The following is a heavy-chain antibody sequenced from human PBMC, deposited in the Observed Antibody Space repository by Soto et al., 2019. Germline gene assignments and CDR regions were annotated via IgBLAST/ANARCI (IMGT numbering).Heavy chain of an antibody. V-gene: IGHV1-69*06. CDR1: GGTFSSYA. CDR2: IIPNFGTA. J-gene: IGHJ4*02. CDR3: ASQSVVPPARIAAAGIFDY. D-gene: IGHD6-13*01. Sequence: QVQLVQSGAEVKKPGSSVKVSCKASGGTFSSYAISWVRQAPGQGLEWMGGIIPNFGTANYAQKFQGRVTITADKSTSTAYVALSSLRSEDTAVYYCASQSVVPPARIAAAGIFDYWGQGTQVTVSS.